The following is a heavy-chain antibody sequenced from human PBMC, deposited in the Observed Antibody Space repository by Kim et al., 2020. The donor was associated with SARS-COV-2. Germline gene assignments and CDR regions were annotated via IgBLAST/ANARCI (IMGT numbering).Heavy chain of an antibody. CDR3: ARPATGVYYYYGMDV. Sequence: SVKGRFTISRDNAKNSLYLQMNSLRAEDTAVYYCARPATGVYYYYGMDVWGQGTTVTVSS. D-gene: IGHD4-17*01. V-gene: IGHV3-11*06. J-gene: IGHJ6*02.